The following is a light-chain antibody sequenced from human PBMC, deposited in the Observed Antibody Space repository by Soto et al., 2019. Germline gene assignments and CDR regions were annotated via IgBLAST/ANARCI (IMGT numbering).Light chain of an antibody. J-gene: IGLJ2*01. CDR2: EGT. V-gene: IGLV2-23*03. Sequence: QSVLTQPASVSGSPGQSTTISCTGTSSDVGNYNLVSCYQQHPGKAPKLMIYEGTKRPSGVSNRSSGSKSGNTASLTISGLQAEHEADHYWCSDAGSSTFVVFGGGTKLTVL. CDR1: SSDVGNYNL. CDR3: CSDAGSSTFVV.